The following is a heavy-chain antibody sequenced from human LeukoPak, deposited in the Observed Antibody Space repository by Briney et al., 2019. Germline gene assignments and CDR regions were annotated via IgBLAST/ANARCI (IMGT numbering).Heavy chain of an antibody. CDR3: ARDYYDFWSGDYYYMGV. V-gene: IGHV3-21*01. CDR1: GFTFSSYS. J-gene: IGHJ6*03. D-gene: IGHD3-3*01. Sequence: PGGSLRLSCAASGFTFSSYSMNWVRQAPGKGLEWVSSISSSSSYIYYADSVKGRFTISRDNAKNSLYLQMNSLRAEDTAVYYCARDYYDFWSGDYYYMGVWGKGTTVTVSS. CDR2: ISSSSSYI.